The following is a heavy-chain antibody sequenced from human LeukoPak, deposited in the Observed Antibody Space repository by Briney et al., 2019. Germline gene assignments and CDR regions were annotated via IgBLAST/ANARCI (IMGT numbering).Heavy chain of an antibody. Sequence: SGRSLRLSCAASGFTFRNYGMHWVRQAPGKGLEWVSGINWNGGRTGYADSVKSRFTISRDNAKNSLYLQMNSLRAEDTAVYYCARERETGDRYSSGDWGQGTLVTVSS. CDR3: ARERETGDRYSSGD. D-gene: IGHD6-19*01. V-gene: IGHV3-20*04. J-gene: IGHJ4*02. CDR2: INWNGGRT. CDR1: GFTFRNYG.